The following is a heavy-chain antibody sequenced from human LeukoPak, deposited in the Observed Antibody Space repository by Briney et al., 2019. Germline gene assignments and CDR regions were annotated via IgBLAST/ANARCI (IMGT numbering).Heavy chain of an antibody. CDR2: INPSGGST. V-gene: IGHV1-46*01. Sequence: GASVTVSCTASGYTFTSYYMHWVRQAPGQGLEWMGIINPSGGSTSYAQKFQGRVTMTRDTSTSTVYMELSSLRSEDTAVYYCAREYSSGWSLGYWGQGTLVTVSS. D-gene: IGHD6-19*01. CDR1: GYTFTSYY. CDR3: AREYSSGWSLGY. J-gene: IGHJ4*02.